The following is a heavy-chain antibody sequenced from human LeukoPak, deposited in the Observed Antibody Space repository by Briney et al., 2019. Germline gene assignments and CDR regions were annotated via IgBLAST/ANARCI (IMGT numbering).Heavy chain of an antibody. CDR3: ARDQGRRSWPSSYFDY. CDR1: GFTFSDYY. D-gene: IGHD6-13*01. V-gene: IGHV3-11*04. Sequence: GGSLRLSCAASGFTFSDYYMSWIRQAPGKGLEWVSYISSSGSSIYYADSVKGRFTISRDNAKNSLYLQMNSLRAEDTAVYYCARDQGRRSWPSSYFDYWGQGTLVTVSS. CDR2: ISSSGSSI. J-gene: IGHJ4*02.